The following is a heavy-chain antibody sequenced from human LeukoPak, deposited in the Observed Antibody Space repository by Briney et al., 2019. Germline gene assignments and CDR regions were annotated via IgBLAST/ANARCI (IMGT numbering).Heavy chain of an antibody. D-gene: IGHD3-22*01. CDR1: GGTFSSYA. CDR2: IIPIFGTA. J-gene: IGHJ4*02. V-gene: IGHV1-69*05. Sequence: SSVKVSCKASGGTFSSYAISWVRQAPGQGPEWMGGIIPIFGTANYAQKFQGRVTITTDESTSTAYMELSSLRSEDTAVYYCATHFYYDSSGYYNGDFDYWGQGTLVTVSS. CDR3: ATHFYYDSSGYYNGDFDY.